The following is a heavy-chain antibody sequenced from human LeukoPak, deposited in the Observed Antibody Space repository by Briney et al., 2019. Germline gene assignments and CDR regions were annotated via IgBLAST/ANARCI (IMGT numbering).Heavy chain of an antibody. CDR2: IWYDGSNK. J-gene: IGHJ3*02. CDR3: ARDPGDMPSNAFDI. Sequence: GGSLRLSCAASGFTFSSYGMHWARQAPGKGLEWVAVIWYDGSNKYYADSVKGRFTISRDNSKNTLYLQMNSLRAEDTAVYYCARDPGDMPSNAFDIWGQGTMVTVSS. V-gene: IGHV3-33*01. CDR1: GFTFSSYG. D-gene: IGHD2-2*01.